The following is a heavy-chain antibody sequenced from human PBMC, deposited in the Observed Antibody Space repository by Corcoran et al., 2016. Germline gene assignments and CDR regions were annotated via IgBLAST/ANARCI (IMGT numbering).Heavy chain of an antibody. CDR2: IYHSGST. V-gene: IGHV4-38-2*02. CDR3: ARGSSGYGYVSDY. CDR1: GYSISSGYY. Sequence: QVQLQESGPGLVKPSETLSLPCTVSGYSISSGYYWGWIRQPPGKGLEWIVSIYHSGSTYFNPSLQSRVTISVDTAKNQFSLKLRSVTAADTAVYYCARGSSGYGYVSDYWGQGSLVTVSS. D-gene: IGHD3-10*02. J-gene: IGHJ4*02.